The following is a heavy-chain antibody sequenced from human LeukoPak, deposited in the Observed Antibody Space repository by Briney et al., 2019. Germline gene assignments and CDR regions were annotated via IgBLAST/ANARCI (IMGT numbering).Heavy chain of an antibody. V-gene: IGHV4-59*02. D-gene: IGHD3-3*01. J-gene: IGHJ6*02. CDR2: VYHSGST. CDR1: GGSVNAYY. Sequence: PSETLSLTCTVSGGSVNAYYWSWIRQPPGKGLEWIGYVYHSGSTNYNPSLKSRVTMSVDTSNNQFSLKLSSVTAADTAVYYCARGFWSGYYGLYYYYGMDVWGQGTTVTVSS. CDR3: ARGFWSGYYGLYYYYGMDV.